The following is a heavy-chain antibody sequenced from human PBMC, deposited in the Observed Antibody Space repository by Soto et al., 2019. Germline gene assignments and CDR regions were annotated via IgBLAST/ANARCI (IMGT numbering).Heavy chain of an antibody. CDR3: ARVPSENIVATRKYYYYGMDV. CDR1: GFTFSSYG. Sequence: GGSLRLSCAASGFTFSSYGMHWVRQAPGKGLEWVAVIWDDGSKKNYADSVKGRFTISRDNSKNTLYLQMNSLRAEDTAVYYCARVPSENIVATRKYYYYGMDVWGQGTTVTVSS. V-gene: IGHV3-33*01. D-gene: IGHD5-12*01. J-gene: IGHJ6*02. CDR2: IWDDGSKK.